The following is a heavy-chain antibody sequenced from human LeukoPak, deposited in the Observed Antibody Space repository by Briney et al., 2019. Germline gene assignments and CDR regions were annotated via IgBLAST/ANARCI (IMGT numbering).Heavy chain of an antibody. Sequence: GESLKISCKGSGYSFTSYWNGWVRQMPGKGLEWMGIIYSPSFQGQVTISADKSISTAYLQWSSLKASDTAMYYCARHPRGALGFYFDYWGQGTLVTVSS. CDR3: ARHPRGALGFYFDY. J-gene: IGHJ4*02. D-gene: IGHD3-16*01. CDR2: IY. V-gene: IGHV5-51*01. CDR1: GYSFTSYW.